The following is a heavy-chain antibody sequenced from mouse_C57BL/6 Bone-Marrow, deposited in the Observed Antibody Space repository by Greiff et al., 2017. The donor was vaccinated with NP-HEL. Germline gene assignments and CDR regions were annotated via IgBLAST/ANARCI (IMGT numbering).Heavy chain of an antibody. CDR1: GYTFTDYY. D-gene: IGHD2-10*01. CDR2: IYPGSGNT. Sequence: QVQLKESGAELVRPGASVKLSCKASGYTFTDYYINWVKQRPGQGLEWIARIYPGSGNTYYNEKFKGKATLTAEKSSSTAYMPLSSLTSEDSAVYFCARSFYGNLFDYWGQGTTLTVSS. V-gene: IGHV1-76*01. CDR3: ARSFYGNLFDY. J-gene: IGHJ2*01.